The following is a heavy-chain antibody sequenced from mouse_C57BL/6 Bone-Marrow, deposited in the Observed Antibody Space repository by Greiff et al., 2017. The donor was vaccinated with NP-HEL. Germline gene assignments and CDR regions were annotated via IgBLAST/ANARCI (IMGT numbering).Heavy chain of an antibody. CDR1: GYTFTSYG. D-gene: IGHD3-2*02. CDR2: IYPRSGNT. CDR3: AGNSSSGPYYFDY. J-gene: IGHJ2*01. Sequence: QVQLQQSGAELARPGASVKLSCKASGYTFTSYGISWVKHITGQGLEWIGEIYPRSGNTYYNEKFKGKATLTADKSSSTAYMELRSLTSEDSAVYFCAGNSSSGPYYFDYWGQGTTLTVPS. V-gene: IGHV1-81*01.